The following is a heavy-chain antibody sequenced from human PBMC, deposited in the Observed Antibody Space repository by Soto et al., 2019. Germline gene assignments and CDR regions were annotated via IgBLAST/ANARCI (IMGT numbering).Heavy chain of an antibody. CDR1: GFTFSGYG. V-gene: IGHV3-33*01. CDR2: IRYGGSNI. J-gene: IGHJ4*02. D-gene: IGHD2-21*01. Sequence: QVQLVESGGGVVQPGRSLRLSCVASGFTFSGYGMHWVRQAPGKGLEWVAIIRYGGSNIYYADSVRGRFAISRDNSKNTLFLQMDRLGAEHTAVYYCARDGGDATAFWGYLDYWGQGALVTVSS. CDR3: ARDGGDATAFWGYLDY.